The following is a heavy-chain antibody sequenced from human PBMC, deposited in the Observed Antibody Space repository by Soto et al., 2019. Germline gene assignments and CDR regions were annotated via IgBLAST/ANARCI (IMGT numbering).Heavy chain of an antibody. CDR1: GGTFSRYT. D-gene: IGHD3-16*01. CDR3: ARVKVGEFVPSAPSLYGMDV. V-gene: IGHV1-69*18. J-gene: IGHJ6*02. CDR2: IIPMFGTV. Sequence: QVQLVQSGAGVKKPGSSVKVSCKASGGTFSRYTITWVRQAPGQGLEWMGRIIPMFGTVRYAQKFQGRGTITADESTSTAYMELTSLRSEDTAVYYCARVKVGEFVPSAPSLYGMDVWGQGTTVTVSS.